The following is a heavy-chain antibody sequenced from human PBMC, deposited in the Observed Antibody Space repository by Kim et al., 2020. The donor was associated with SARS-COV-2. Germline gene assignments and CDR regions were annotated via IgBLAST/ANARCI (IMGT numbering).Heavy chain of an antibody. CDR2: ISSSSSYI. V-gene: IGHV3-21*01. D-gene: IGHD2-21*01. CDR1: GFTFSSYS. CDR3: ARDGSSVWSSLNEYFQH. Sequence: GGSLRLSCAASGFTFSSYSMNWVRQAPGKGLEWVSSISSSSSYIYYADSVKGRFTISRDNAKNSLYLQMNSLRAEDTAVYYCARDGSSVWSSLNEYFQHWGQGTLVTVSS. J-gene: IGHJ1*01.